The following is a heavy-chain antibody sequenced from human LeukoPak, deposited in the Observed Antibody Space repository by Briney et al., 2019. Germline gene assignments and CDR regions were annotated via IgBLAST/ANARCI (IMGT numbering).Heavy chain of an antibody. J-gene: IGHJ5*02. CDR3: ARSQWLVKDWFDP. V-gene: IGHV1-69*13. D-gene: IGHD6-19*01. CDR2: IIPIFGTA. CDR1: GGTFSSYA. Sequence: GASVKVSCKASGGTFSSYAISWVRQAPGQGLEWMGGIIPIFGTANYAQKFQGRVTITADESTSAAYMELSSLRSGDTAVYYCARSQWLVKDWFDPWGQGTLVTVSS.